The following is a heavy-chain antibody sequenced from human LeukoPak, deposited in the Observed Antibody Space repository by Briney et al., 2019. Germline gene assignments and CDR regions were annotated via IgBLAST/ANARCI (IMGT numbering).Heavy chain of an antibody. D-gene: IGHD1-26*01. CDR3: ARDPPGVSGLDC. J-gene: IGHJ4*02. CDR2: IEPHSGGT. V-gene: IGHV1-2*02. Sequence: ASVKVSCKTSGYTFSDYHVHWVRQAPGQGLEWMGWIEPHSGGTDFAEKFHGRLTMTRDTSITTVYMEMTRLTSDDTAVYYCARDPPGVSGLDCWGQGTLVTVSS. CDR1: GYTFSDYH.